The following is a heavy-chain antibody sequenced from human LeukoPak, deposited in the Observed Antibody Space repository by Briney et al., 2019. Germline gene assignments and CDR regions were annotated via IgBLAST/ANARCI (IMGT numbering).Heavy chain of an antibody. CDR1: GFTFSSYW. CDR3: ARDGAVTTHGYYYYYMDV. D-gene: IGHD4-17*01. V-gene: IGHV3-7*01. CDR2: IKQDGSEK. J-gene: IGHJ6*03. Sequence: GGSLRLSCAASGFTFSSYWMSWVRQAPGKGLEWGANIKQDGSEKYYVDSVKGRFTISRDNAKNSLYPQMNSLRAEDTAVYYCARDGAVTTHGYYYYYMDVWGKGTTVTVSS.